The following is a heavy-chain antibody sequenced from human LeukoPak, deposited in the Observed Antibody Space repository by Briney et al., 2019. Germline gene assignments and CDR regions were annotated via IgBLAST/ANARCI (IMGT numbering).Heavy chain of an antibody. V-gene: IGHV1-24*01. Sequence: ASVKVSCKVSGYTLTELPMHWVRQTPGKGLEWIGGFDPEHDETIYAQKFQGRVTMTEDTSTDTAYMELSSLRSEDTAVYYCATGGLRDAFDIWGQGTMVTVSS. D-gene: IGHD3-16*01. CDR1: GYTLTELP. CDR3: ATGGLRDAFDI. J-gene: IGHJ3*02. CDR2: FDPEHDET.